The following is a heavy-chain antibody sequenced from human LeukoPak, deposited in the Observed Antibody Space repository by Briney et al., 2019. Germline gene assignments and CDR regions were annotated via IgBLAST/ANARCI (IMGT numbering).Heavy chain of an antibody. CDR3: ARVGGSYGGAFDI. CDR1: GGSISSYY. CDR2: IYYSGST. V-gene: IGHV4-59*01. D-gene: IGHD1-26*01. Sequence: PSETLSLTCTVSGGSISSYYWSWIRQPPGKGLEWIGYIYYSGSTNYNPSLKSRVTISVDTSKNQFSLKLSSVTAADTDVYYCARVGGSYGGAFDIWGQGTMVTVSS. J-gene: IGHJ3*02.